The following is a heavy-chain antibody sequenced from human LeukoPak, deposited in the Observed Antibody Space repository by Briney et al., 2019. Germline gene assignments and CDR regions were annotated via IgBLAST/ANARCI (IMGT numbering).Heavy chain of an antibody. J-gene: IGHJ4*02. D-gene: IGHD1-26*01. CDR3: AKGGKWDVTPFDY. CDR2: ISGGGGST. Sequence: GGSLRLSCAASGFTFTSYSMNWVRQAPGKGLEWVSAISGGGGSTYYADSVKGRFTISRDNSKNTLYLQVNSLRAEDTAVYYCAKGGKWDVTPFDYWGQGTLVTVSS. CDR1: GFTFTSYS. V-gene: IGHV3-23*01.